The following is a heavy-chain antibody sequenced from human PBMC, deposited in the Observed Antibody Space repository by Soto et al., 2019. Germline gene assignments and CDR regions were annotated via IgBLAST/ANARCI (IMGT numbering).Heavy chain of an antibody. J-gene: IGHJ4*02. V-gene: IGHV1-69*13. Sequence: VKVSCKASGGTFSSYAISWVRQAPGQGLEWMGGIIPIFGTANYAQKFQGRVTITADESTSTAYMELSSLRSEDTAVYYCASLITFGGVIAPGYWGQGTLVTVSS. CDR3: ASLITFGGVIAPGY. CDR2: IIPIFGTA. D-gene: IGHD3-16*02. CDR1: GGTFSSYA.